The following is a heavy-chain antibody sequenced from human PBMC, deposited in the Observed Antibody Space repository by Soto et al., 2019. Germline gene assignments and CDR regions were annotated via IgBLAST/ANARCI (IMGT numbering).Heavy chain of an antibody. CDR2: ISSSSNYI. V-gene: IGHV3-21*01. J-gene: IGHJ4*02. CDR1: GFTFSSYS. CDR3: ARVDDILTGYSDY. D-gene: IGHD3-9*01. Sequence: GGSLRLSCAASGFTFSSYSMNWVRQAPGKGLEWVSSISSSSNYIYYADSVKGRFTISRDNAKNSLYLQMNSLRAEDTAVYYCARVDDILTGYSDYWGQGTLVTVSS.